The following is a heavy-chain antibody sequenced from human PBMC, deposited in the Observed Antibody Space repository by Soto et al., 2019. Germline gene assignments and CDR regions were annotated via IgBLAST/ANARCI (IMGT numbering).Heavy chain of an antibody. J-gene: IGHJ4*02. Sequence: QVQLQESGPGLVKSSETLSLTCSVSGGPITGSYLSWIRQPVGKGLEWIGRMYVRGSGDYNPSLKSRVTMSIDTSKNQCSLKVKSVTAADTAVYYCARSAIMGIEVAGHFDSWGQGTLVSVSS. D-gene: IGHD6-19*01. CDR2: MYVRGSG. CDR3: ARSAIMGIEVAGHFDS. V-gene: IGHV4-4*07. CDR1: GGPITGSY.